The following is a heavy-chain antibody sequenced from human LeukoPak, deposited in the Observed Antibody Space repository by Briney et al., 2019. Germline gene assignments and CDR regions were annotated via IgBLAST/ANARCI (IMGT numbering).Heavy chain of an antibody. CDR1: GGSISSYY. D-gene: IGHD2-15*01. CDR3: ASGIVDCSGGSCYEWFDP. CDR2: IYYSGST. Sequence: SETLSLTCTVSGGSISSYYWSWIRQPPGKGLEWIGYIYYSGSTNYNPSLKSRVTISADTSKNQFSLKLSSVTAADTAVYYCASGIVDCSGGSCYEWFDPWGQGTLVTVSS. V-gene: IGHV4-59*01. J-gene: IGHJ5*02.